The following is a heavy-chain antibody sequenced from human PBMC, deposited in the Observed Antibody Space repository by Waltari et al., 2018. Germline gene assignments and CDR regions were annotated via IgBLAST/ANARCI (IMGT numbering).Heavy chain of an antibody. Sequence: QVQLQESGPGLVKPSETLSLTCTVSGGSISSYYRSWIRQPPGKGLEWIGYIYYSGSTNYNPSLKSRVTISVDTSKNQFSLKLSSVTAADTAVYYCARFTDWYFDLWGRGTLVTVSS. CDR2: IYYSGST. CDR3: ARFTDWYFDL. J-gene: IGHJ2*01. CDR1: GGSISSYY. V-gene: IGHV4-59*01. D-gene: IGHD3-16*01.